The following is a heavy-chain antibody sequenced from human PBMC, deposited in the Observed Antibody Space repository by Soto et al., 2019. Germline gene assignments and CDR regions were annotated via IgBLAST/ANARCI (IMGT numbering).Heavy chain of an antibody. CDR1: GFSLSTSGVA. D-gene: IGHD1-1*01. V-gene: IGHV2-5*02. CDR3: ALLTSENRYFSAGYFDY. CDR2: IYGDDDK. J-gene: IGHJ4*02. Sequence: SGPTLVNPTQTLTLTCTFSGFSLSTSGVAVGWIRQPPGKALEWLALIYGDDDKRYSPSLKTRFTITKDTSRNQVALRMPNKDPADTGTYFCALLTSENRYFSAGYFDYWGQGALVTVSS.